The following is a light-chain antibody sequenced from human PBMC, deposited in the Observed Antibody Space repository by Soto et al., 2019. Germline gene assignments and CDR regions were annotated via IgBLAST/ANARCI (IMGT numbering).Light chain of an antibody. J-gene: IGKJ3*01. CDR2: DAS. Sequence: EIVLTQSPAILSLSPGERATLSCRASESVRSRLAWYQQKPGQPPRLLIFDASSRATDIPARFSGSGSGTDFTLTISSLEPEDFAVYYCQQRTNCACTFGPGTRVDIK. V-gene: IGKV3-11*01. CDR3: QQRTNCACT. CDR1: ESVRSR.